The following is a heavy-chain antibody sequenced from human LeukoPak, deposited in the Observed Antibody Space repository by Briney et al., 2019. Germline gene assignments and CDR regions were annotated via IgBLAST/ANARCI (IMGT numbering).Heavy chain of an antibody. CDR3: ARVSGLTGYSSN. Sequence: GGSLRLSCAASGFTDSSNYMSWVRQAPGKGLEWVSVIYSGGSTYYADSVKGRFTISRDNAKNSLYLQTNSLRAEDTAVYYCARVSGLTGYSSNWGQGTLVTVSS. J-gene: IGHJ4*02. CDR2: IYSGGST. CDR1: GFTDSSNY. D-gene: IGHD6-13*01. V-gene: IGHV3-53*01.